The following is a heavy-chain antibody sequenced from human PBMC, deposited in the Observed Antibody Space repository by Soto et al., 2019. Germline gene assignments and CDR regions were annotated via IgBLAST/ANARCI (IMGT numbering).Heavy chain of an antibody. CDR3: ARSGDGGTPYPSFFWFDP. D-gene: IGHD1-26*01. CDR1: GGSISSGDYY. J-gene: IGHJ5*02. CDR2: IDYSGST. Sequence: QVQLQESGPGLVKPSQTLSLTCTVSGGSISSGDYYWTWIRQPPGKGLEWIGYIDYSGSTYYNPSLKSRLTISVDTSENEFSLKLSSVTAADTAVYYCARSGDGGTPYPSFFWFDPWGQGTLVTVSS. V-gene: IGHV4-30-4*01.